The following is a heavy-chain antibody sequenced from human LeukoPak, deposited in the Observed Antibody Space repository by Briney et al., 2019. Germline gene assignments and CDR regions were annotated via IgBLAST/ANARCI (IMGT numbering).Heavy chain of an antibody. CDR2: IIPIFGTA. CDR1: GGTFSSYA. Sequence: ASVKVSCKASGGTFSSYAISWARQAPGQGLEWMGGIIPIFGTANYAQKFQGRVTMTRNTSISTAYMELSSLRSEDTAVYYCARAPAGYYDFWSGYYTVSQDAFDIWGQGTMVTVSS. CDR3: ARAPAGYYDFWSGYYTVSQDAFDI. J-gene: IGHJ3*02. V-gene: IGHV1-69*05. D-gene: IGHD3-3*01.